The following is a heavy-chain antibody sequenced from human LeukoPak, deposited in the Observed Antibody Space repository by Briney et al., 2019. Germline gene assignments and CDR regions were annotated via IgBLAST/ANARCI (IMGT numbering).Heavy chain of an antibody. Sequence: SETLSLTCTVSGGSIRSSYYYWGWIRQPPGKGLEWIGSIYYSGSTNYNPSLKSRVTISVDTSKNQFSLKLSSVTAADTAVYYCARGEYYYDSSGYYFNWFDPWGQGTLVTVSS. CDR3: ARGEYYYDSSGYYFNWFDP. CDR1: GGSIRSSYYY. V-gene: IGHV4-39*07. J-gene: IGHJ5*02. CDR2: IYYSGST. D-gene: IGHD3-22*01.